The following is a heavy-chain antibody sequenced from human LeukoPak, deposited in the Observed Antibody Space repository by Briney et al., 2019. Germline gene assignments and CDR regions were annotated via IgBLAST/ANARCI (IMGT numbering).Heavy chain of an antibody. CDR1: GFTFSSYS. D-gene: IGHD2-2*01. CDR2: ISSSSSYI. J-gene: IGHJ6*02. V-gene: IGHV3-21*01. Sequence: GGSLRLSCAASGFTFSSYSMNWVRQAPGKGLEWVSSISSSSSYIYYADSVKGRFTISRDNAKNSLYLQMNSLRAEDTAAYYCARGVVVVPAATDRGNYYYYGMDVWGQGTTVTVSS. CDR3: ARGVVVVPAATDRGNYYYYGMDV.